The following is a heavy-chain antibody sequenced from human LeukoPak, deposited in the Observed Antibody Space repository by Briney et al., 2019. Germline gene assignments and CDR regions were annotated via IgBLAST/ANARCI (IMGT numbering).Heavy chain of an antibody. Sequence: PSETLSLTCSVSGGSISSYYWSWIRQPAGKGLEWIGRIYISGSTSGSTNYNPPLKSRVTMSVDTSKNQFSLKLSSVTAADTAVYYCARADYDILTGYDYFDYWGQGTLVTVSS. CDR1: GGSISSYY. CDR3: ARADYDILTGYDYFDY. J-gene: IGHJ4*02. D-gene: IGHD3-9*01. CDR2: IYISGSTSGST. V-gene: IGHV4-4*07.